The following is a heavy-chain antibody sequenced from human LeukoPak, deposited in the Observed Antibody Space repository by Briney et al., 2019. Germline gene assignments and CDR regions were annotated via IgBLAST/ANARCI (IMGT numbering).Heavy chain of an antibody. D-gene: IGHD5-18*01. V-gene: IGHV3-23*01. CDR2: IFGSGGSP. CDR3: GKTTVGYSSGQKPGWPVDY. CDR1: GFTFGSHA. Sequence: PGGSLRLSCEASGFTFGSHAMYWVRQAPGKGLEWVAGIFGSGGSPHYADSVKGRFTISRDNSRNTVYLQINSLRAEDTAFYYCGKTTVGYSSGQKPGWPVDYWGQGTLVTVSS. J-gene: IGHJ4*02.